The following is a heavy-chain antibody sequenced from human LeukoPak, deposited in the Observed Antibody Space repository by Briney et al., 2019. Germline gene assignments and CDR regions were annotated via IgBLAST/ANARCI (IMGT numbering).Heavy chain of an antibody. D-gene: IGHD6-13*01. Sequence: SETLSLTCAVYGGSFSGYYWSWIRQPPGKGREWIGEINHSGSTNYNPSLKSRVTISVDTSKNQFSLKLSSVTAADTAVYYCARSSYSSSHTFDYWGQGTLVTVSS. CDR1: GGSFSGYY. V-gene: IGHV4-34*01. J-gene: IGHJ4*02. CDR3: ARSSYSSSHTFDY. CDR2: INHSGST.